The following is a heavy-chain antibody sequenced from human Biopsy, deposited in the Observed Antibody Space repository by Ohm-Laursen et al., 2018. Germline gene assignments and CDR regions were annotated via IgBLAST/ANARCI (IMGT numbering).Heavy chain of an antibody. V-gene: IGHV4-31*03. CDR3: VREPKTGTAEAWYFDL. CDR1: GASVKTSGYF. J-gene: IGHJ2*01. D-gene: IGHD3-9*01. CDR2: ISYNGRT. Sequence: TLSLTCSVSGASVKTSGYFWAWIRPRPGKGLEWIGYISYNGRTHYNPSLTSRLAISFDTSNNRISLQLRSVSVADTAVYYCVREPKTGTAEAWYFDLWGRGSPVTVPS.